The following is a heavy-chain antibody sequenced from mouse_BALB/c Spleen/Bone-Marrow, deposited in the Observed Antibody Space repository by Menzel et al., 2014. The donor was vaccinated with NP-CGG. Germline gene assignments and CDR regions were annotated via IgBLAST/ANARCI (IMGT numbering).Heavy chain of an antibody. CDR2: VNPGSGGT. CDR1: GYAFTNYL. J-gene: IGHJ4*01. V-gene: IGHV1-54*01. Sequence: VHLVESGAELVRPGTSVKVSCKASGYAFTNYLIDWVKQRPGQGLEWIGVVNPGSGGTNYNEKFKGKATLTADKSSSTAYMQLSSLTSDDSAVYFCARSGYYGSNYAMDYWGQGTSVTVSS. D-gene: IGHD1-1*01. CDR3: ARSGYYGSNYAMDY.